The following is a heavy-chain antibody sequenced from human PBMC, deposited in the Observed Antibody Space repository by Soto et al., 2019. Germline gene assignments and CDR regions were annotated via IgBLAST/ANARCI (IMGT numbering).Heavy chain of an antibody. V-gene: IGHV1-46*01. D-gene: IGHD3-22*01. CDR2: INPSGGST. Sequence: ASVKVSCKASGYTFTSYYMHWVRQAPGQGLEWMGIINPSGGSTSYAQKFRGRVTMTRDTSTSTVYMELSSLRSEDTAVYYCARGYHSSGFPPLVDYWGQGTLVTVSS. CDR3: ARGYHSSGFPPLVDY. J-gene: IGHJ4*02. CDR1: GYTFTSYY.